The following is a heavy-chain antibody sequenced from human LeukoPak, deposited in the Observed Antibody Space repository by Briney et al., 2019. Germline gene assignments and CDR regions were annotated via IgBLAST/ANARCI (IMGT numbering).Heavy chain of an antibody. CDR1: GFTFSSYA. CDR3: AKDPYEYSSSWYPFDI. Sequence: GGSLRLSCAASGFTFSSYAMSWVRQAPGKGLEWVSAISGSGGSTYYADSVKGRFTISRDNSKNTLYLQMNSLRAEDMAVYYCAKDPYEYSSSWYPFDIWGQGTMVTVSS. D-gene: IGHD6-13*01. V-gene: IGHV3-23*01. J-gene: IGHJ3*02. CDR2: ISGSGGST.